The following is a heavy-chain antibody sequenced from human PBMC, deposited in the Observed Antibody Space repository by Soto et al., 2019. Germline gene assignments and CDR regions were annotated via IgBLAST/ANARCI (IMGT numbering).Heavy chain of an antibody. D-gene: IGHD6-25*01. CDR2: ISPNSGVT. J-gene: IGHJ4*02. CDR1: GYPVTSYG. Sequence: QGQLVQSEGEVRQPGSSGKVSCRASGYPVTSYGIIWVRQAPGQGLEWRGYISPNSGVTTNAQNLQGRLTTTTDTTRSTAYMELRSLSSADEAVYYCVRKMWTRSGPQNFFDYWGLGALVTVSS. V-gene: IGHV1-18*01. CDR3: VRKMWTRSGPQNFFDY.